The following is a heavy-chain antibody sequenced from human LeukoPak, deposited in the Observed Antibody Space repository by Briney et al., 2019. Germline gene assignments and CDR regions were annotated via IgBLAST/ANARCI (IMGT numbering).Heavy chain of an antibody. CDR1: GVSISPYN. Sequence: SETLSLTCSLSGVSISPYNWNWIRQPPGKGLEWIGHISYSGTTNYNPSLKSRVTISLDTSKSQFSLTLSSVTAADTAVYYCARATFDAFDIWGQGTMVTVSS. CDR2: ISYSGTT. J-gene: IGHJ3*02. V-gene: IGHV4-59*01. CDR3: ARATFDAFDI.